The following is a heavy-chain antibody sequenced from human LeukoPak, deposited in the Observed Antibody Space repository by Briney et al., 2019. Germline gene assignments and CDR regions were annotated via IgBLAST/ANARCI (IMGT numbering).Heavy chain of an antibody. CDR1: GFSFSSYW. CDR3: ARDLGYSSFDY. CDR2: IKEDESEE. V-gene: IGHV3-7*01. J-gene: IGHJ4*02. D-gene: IGHD6-13*01. Sequence: GGSLRLSCAASGFSFSSYWMSWVRQAPGKGLEWVANIKEDESEENYVDSVKGRISISRDNAKNSLYLQMNSLRAEDTAVYYCARDLGYSSFDYWGQGTLVTVSS.